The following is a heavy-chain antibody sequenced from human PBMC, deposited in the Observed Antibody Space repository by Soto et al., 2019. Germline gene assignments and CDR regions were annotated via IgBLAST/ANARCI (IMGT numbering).Heavy chain of an antibody. Sequence: EVQLVESGGGLIQPGGSLRLSCAASGFTVSSNYMSWVRQAPGKGLEWVSVIYSGGSTYYADSVKGRFTISRDNSKNTLYLQMNSLVAEVTAVYYCAGSGGWEFRGDGAFDSWGQGTMVTVSS. CDR2: IYSGGST. D-gene: IGHD1-26*01. CDR1: GFTVSSNY. J-gene: IGHJ3*02. V-gene: IGHV3-53*01. CDR3: AGSGGWEFRGDGAFDS.